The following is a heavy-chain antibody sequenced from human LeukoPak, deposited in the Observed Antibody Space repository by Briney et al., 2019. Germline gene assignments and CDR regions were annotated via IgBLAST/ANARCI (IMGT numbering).Heavy chain of an antibody. D-gene: IGHD6-19*01. J-gene: IGHJ3*02. CDR2: IKSKTDGGTT. CDR1: GFTFSNAW. CDR3: TTGLLFVAGFDAFDI. V-gene: IGHV3-15*01. Sequence: GGSLRLSCAASGFTFSNAWMSWVRQAPGKGLEWVGRIKSKTDGGTTDYAAPVKGRFTISRDDSKNTLYLQMNSLKTEDTAVYYCTTGLLFVAGFDAFDIWGQGTIVTVSS.